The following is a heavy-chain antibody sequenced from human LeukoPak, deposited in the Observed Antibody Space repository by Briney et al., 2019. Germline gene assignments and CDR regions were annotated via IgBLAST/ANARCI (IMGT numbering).Heavy chain of an antibody. CDR1: GFTFSSYA. V-gene: IGHV3-30-3*01. CDR3: EASVVTAIGAFDI. Sequence: PGRSLRLSCAASGFTFSSYAMHWVRQAPGKGLEWVAVISYDGSNKYYADSVKGRFTISRDNSKNTLYLQMNSLRAEDTAVYYCEASVVTAIGAFDIWGQGTMVTVSS. J-gene: IGHJ3*02. D-gene: IGHD2-21*02. CDR2: ISYDGSNK.